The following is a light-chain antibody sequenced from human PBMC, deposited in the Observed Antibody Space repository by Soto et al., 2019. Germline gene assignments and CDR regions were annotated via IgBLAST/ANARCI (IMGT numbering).Light chain of an antibody. Sequence: QSALTQPASVSGSPGQTITISCTGTSSDIGTYNYDSWYQQHPDKAPKLMIYDVINRPSGVSSRFSGSKSGNTASLTISGLQAEDEAGYYCSSYTRTITVVFGGGTKLTVL. CDR2: DVI. J-gene: IGLJ2*01. CDR1: SSDIGTYNY. CDR3: SSYTRTITVV. V-gene: IGLV2-14*03.